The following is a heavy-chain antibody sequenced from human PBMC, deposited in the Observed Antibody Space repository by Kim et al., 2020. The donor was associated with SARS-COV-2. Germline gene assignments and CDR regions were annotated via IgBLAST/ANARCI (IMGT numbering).Heavy chain of an antibody. CDR3: ARARLVLIGYCSSTSCPPEGIWFDP. D-gene: IGHD2-2*01. Sequence: SQTLSLTCAISGDSVSSNSAAWNWIRQSPSRGLEWLGRTYYRSKWYNDYAVSVKSRITINPDTSKNQFSLQLNSVTPEDTAVYYCARARLVLIGYCSSTSCPPEGIWFDPWGQGTLVTVSS. CDR2: TYYRSKWYN. V-gene: IGHV6-1*01. CDR1: GDSVSSNSAA. J-gene: IGHJ5*02.